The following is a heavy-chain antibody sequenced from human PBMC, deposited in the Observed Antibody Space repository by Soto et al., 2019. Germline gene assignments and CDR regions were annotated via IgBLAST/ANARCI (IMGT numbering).Heavy chain of an antibody. Sequence: GGSLRLSCAASGFTFSSYAMSWVRQAPGKGLEWVSAISGSGGSTYYADSVKGRFTISRDNSKNALYLQMNSLRAEDTAVYYCAKPLGFRSSSNWFDPWGQGTLVTVSS. CDR2: ISGSGGST. CDR3: AKPLGFRSSSNWFDP. D-gene: IGHD6-13*01. J-gene: IGHJ5*02. V-gene: IGHV3-23*01. CDR1: GFTFSSYA.